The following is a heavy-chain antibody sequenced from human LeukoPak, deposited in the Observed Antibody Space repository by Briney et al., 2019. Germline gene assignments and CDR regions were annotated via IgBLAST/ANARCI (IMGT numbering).Heavy chain of an antibody. Sequence: RGSLRLSCAASGFTFSSYSMNWVRQAPGKGLEWVSSISSSSSYIYYADSVKGRFTISRDNAKNSLYLQMNSLRAEDTAVYYCARGRTSEPPFDYWGQGTLVTVSS. V-gene: IGHV3-21*01. J-gene: IGHJ4*02. CDR3: ARGRTSEPPFDY. D-gene: IGHD1-14*01. CDR1: GFTFSSYS. CDR2: ISSSSSYI.